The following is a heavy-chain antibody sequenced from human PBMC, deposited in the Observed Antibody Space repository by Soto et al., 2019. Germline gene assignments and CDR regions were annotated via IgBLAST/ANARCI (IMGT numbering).Heavy chain of an antibody. CDR3: AKCYLISSGYYLTYYYYGMDV. CDR2: ISYDGSNK. Sequence: GGSLRLSCAASGFTFSSYGMHWVRQAPGKGLEWVAVISYDGSNKYYADSVKGRFTISRDNSKNTLYLQMNSLRAEDTAVYYCAKCYLISSGYYLTYYYYGMDVWGQGTTVTVSS. CDR1: GFTFSSYG. D-gene: IGHD3-22*01. J-gene: IGHJ6*02. V-gene: IGHV3-30*18.